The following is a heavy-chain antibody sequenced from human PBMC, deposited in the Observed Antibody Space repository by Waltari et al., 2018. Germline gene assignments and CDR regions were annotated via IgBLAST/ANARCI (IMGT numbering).Heavy chain of an antibody. D-gene: IGHD2-15*01. V-gene: IGHV3-23*04. CDR1: DSTFNTYA. CDR2: LSAGGVSV. J-gene: IGHJ6*02. Sequence: VQLVESGGEVAQPGGSLTLSCAASDSTFNTYAVTWVRQAPVRGLVWVAALSAGGVSVYYADYVKGRFAISRDESKNTAYLHISSLRVEDTAIYYCAKGYCRFGSCPPFYYYFGMDVWGQGTTVTVSS. CDR3: AKGYCRFGSCPPFYYYFGMDV.